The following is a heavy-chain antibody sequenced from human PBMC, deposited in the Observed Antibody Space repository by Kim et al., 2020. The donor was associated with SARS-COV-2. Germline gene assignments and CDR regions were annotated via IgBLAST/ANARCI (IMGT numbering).Heavy chain of an antibody. V-gene: IGHV3-33*06. CDR1: GFTFSSYG. D-gene: IGHD3-10*01. CDR3: AKDGASFLWFSTYYFDY. J-gene: IGHJ4*02. Sequence: GGSLRLSCAASGFTFSSYGMHWVRQAPGKGLEWVAVIWYDGSNKYYADSVKGRFTISRDNSKNTLYLQMNSLRAEDTAVYYCAKDGASFLWFSTYYFDYWGQGTLVTVSS. CDR2: IWYDGSNK.